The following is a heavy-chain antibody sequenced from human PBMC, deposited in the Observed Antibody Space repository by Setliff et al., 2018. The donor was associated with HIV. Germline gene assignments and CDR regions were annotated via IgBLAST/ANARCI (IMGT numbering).Heavy chain of an antibody. CDR2: IYTGGTT. Sequence: PGGSLRLSCTASGFTVSSTYMNWVRQAPGKGLEWVSVIYTGGTTYYADSVKGRFTISRDNSKNTLYLQVNSLRAEDTAVYYCARDGMSSHYYYGMDVWGQGTTVTVSS. CDR1: GFTVSSTY. V-gene: IGHV3-53*01. D-gene: IGHD6-6*01. CDR3: ARDGMSSHYYYGMDV. J-gene: IGHJ6*02.